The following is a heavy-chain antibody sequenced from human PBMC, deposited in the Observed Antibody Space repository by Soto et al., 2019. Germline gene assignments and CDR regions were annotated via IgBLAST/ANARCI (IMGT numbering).Heavy chain of an antibody. D-gene: IGHD4-4*01. J-gene: IGHJ3*02. CDR3: AKVPTGEMATVFQAFDI. V-gene: IGHV3-23*01. Sequence: ELKLLESGGGLVQPGGSLRLSRVASEFTFSSYAMSWVRQAPGKGLEWVSAISGSGGSTYYADSVKGRFAVSRDNSKSPLYLQMNSLRDEDTAVYYCAKVPTGEMATVFQAFDIWGQGTMVTVSS. CDR2: ISGSGGST. CDR1: EFTFSSYA.